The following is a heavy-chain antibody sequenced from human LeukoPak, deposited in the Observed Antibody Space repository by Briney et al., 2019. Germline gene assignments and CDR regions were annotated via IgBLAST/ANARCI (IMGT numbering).Heavy chain of an antibody. CDR2: MNPNSGNT. Sequence: ASVKVSCKASGYTFSSNDINWVRQATGQGLEWMGCMNPNSGNTGYAQKFQCRVTMTRNISISTAYMELSSLRSEDTAVYYCARGFFGGVPTSTWGQGTLVTVSS. V-gene: IGHV1-8*01. CDR1: GYTFSSND. CDR3: ARGFFGGVPTST. D-gene: IGHD3-16*01. J-gene: IGHJ4*02.